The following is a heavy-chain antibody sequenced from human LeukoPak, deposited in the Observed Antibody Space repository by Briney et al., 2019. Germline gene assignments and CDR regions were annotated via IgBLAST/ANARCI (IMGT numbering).Heavy chain of an antibody. CDR2: ISSGSSYI. CDR1: GFTFSNYN. D-gene: IGHD3-3*01. Sequence: GGSLRLSCATSGFTFSNYNMNWVRQAPGKGLEWVSSISSGSSYIYYADSVKGRFTISRDNAKNSLYLQMNSLRAEDTAVYYCARWWSGGLFDYWGQGTLVTVSS. CDR3: ARWWSGGLFDY. V-gene: IGHV3-21*01. J-gene: IGHJ4*02.